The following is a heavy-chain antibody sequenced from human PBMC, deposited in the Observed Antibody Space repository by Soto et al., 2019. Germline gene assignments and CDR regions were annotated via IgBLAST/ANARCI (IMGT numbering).Heavy chain of an antibody. J-gene: IGHJ4*02. D-gene: IGHD3-22*01. V-gene: IGHV3-23*01. CDR1: GFTFGSYA. CDR2: AGPSGSST. CDR3: ARTYYYDSTGYSRTFDY. Sequence: GGSLRLSCAASGFTFGSYAMSWVRLSPGKGLEWVSVAGPSGSSTFYADSVRGRFTISRDNVENTLYLQMNSLRVADTALYFCARTYYYDSTGYSRTFDYWGQGTLVTVSS.